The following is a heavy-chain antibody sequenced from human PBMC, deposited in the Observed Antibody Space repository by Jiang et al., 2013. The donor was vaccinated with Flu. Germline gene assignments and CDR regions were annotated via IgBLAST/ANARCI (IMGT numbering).Heavy chain of an antibody. V-gene: IGHV3-30-3*01. Sequence: SYAMHWVRPGSRARGLEWVAVISYDGSNKYYADSVKGRFTISRDNSKNTLYLQMNSLRAEDTAVYYCARAHGDYTPPDYWGQGTLVTVSS. D-gene: IGHD4-17*01. CDR3: ARAHGDYTPPDY. CDR2: ISYDGSNK. J-gene: IGHJ4*02. CDR1: SYA.